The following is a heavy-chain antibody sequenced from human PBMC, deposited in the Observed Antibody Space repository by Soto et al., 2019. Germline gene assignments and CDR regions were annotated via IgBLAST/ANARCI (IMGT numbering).Heavy chain of an antibody. V-gene: IGHV4-39*01. CDR1: GGSISSSSYY. D-gene: IGHD7-27*01. CDR2: IYYSGST. CDR3: ARQPQTSTGVGY. Sequence: QLLESGPGLVKPSETLSLTCTVSGGSISSSSYYWGWIRQPPGKGLEWIGSIYYSGSTYYNPSLKSRVTISVDTSKNQFSLKLSSVTAADTAVYYCARQPQTSTGVGYWGQGTLVTVSS. J-gene: IGHJ4*02.